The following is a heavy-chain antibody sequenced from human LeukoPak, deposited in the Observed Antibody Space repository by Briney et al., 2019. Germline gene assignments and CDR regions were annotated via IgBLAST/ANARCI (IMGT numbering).Heavy chain of an antibody. CDR3: AREPYYASGTYFNVDY. D-gene: IGHD3-10*01. CDR2: INWHGGGT. Sequence: PGGSLRLSCAASGFTFDDHGMSWVRQAPGKGLEWVSGINWHGGGTGYAGSVKGRFTISRDNAKNSLYLHMNSLRAEDTAFYYCAREPYYASGTYFNVDYWGQGTLVTVSS. J-gene: IGHJ4*02. V-gene: IGHV3-20*04. CDR1: GFTFDDHG.